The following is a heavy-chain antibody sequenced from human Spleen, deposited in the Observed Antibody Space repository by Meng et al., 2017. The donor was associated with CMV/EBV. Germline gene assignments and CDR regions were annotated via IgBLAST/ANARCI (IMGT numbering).Heavy chain of an antibody. V-gene: IGHV1-69*10. CDR3: ARVSYTGRYYFDY. CDR2: ITPMFDIR. J-gene: IGHJ4*02. CDR1: GYTFTSYY. D-gene: IGHD1-1*01. Sequence: SVKVSCKASGYTFTSYYMHWVRQAPGQGLEWVGEITPMFDIRKYAQKLQGRVTTSADKSTRTAYMELSSLRSEDTAVYYCARVSYTGRYYFDYWGQGTLVTVSS.